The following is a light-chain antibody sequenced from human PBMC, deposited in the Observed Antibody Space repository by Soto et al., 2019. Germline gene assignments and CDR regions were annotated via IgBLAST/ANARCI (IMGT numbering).Light chain of an antibody. V-gene: IGKV3-15*01. Sequence: EIVMTQSPATLSVSPGERATLSCRASQSVSSNLAWYQQKLGQAPRLLIYGASTRATGIPARFSGSGSGTEFTLTISSLQSEDSAVYYCQQYNNWPLTFGGGTKLEIK. J-gene: IGKJ4*01. CDR3: QQYNNWPLT. CDR1: QSVSSN. CDR2: GAS.